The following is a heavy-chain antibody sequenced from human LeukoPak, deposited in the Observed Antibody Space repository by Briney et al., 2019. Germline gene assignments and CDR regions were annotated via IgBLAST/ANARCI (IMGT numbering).Heavy chain of an antibody. CDR3: AKHHRPRSGYYLFDY. V-gene: IGHV3-23*01. Sequence: GGFLRLSCAAPGFTFSSYAMSWVRQAPGKGLEWVSAISGSGGSTYYADSAKGRFTISRDTSKNTLYLQMNSLRAEDTAVHYCAKHHRPRSGYYLFDYWGQGTLVTVSS. CDR2: ISGSGGST. J-gene: IGHJ4*02. CDR1: GFTFSSYA. D-gene: IGHD3-22*01.